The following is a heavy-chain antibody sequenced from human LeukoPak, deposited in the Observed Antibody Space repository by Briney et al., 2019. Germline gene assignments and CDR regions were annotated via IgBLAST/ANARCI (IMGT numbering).Heavy chain of an antibody. CDR1: GYSISSGYY. J-gene: IGHJ5*02. Sequence: SETLSLTCTVSGYSISSGYYWGWIRQPPGKGLEWIGSIYHSGSTYYNPSLKSRVTISVDTSKNQFSLKLSSVTAADTAVYYCARGLDPWGQGTLVTVSS. CDR3: ARGLDP. CDR2: IYHSGST. V-gene: IGHV4-38-2*02.